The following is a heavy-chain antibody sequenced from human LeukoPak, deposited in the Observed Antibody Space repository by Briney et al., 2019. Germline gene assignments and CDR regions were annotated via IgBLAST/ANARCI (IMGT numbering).Heavy chain of an antibody. D-gene: IGHD6-13*01. Sequence: GGSPRLSCAASGVTVGRNYMSWVRQAPGKGLEWVSLIYSGGNTDYADSVKGRFTISRDDSKNTLYLQMNSLRPEDTAVYYCTRDGYSSSHFGYWGQGTQVTVSS. CDR1: GVTVGRNY. CDR3: TRDGYSSSHFGY. J-gene: IGHJ4*02. CDR2: IYSGGNT. V-gene: IGHV3-66*01.